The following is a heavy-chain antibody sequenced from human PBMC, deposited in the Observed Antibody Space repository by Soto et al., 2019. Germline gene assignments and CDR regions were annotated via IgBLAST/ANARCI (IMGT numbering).Heavy chain of an antibody. D-gene: IGHD6-19*01. CDR1: GDSVSSNSAA. CDR2: TYYRSKWYN. V-gene: IGHV6-1*01. J-gene: IGHJ4*02. Sequence: SQTLSLTCAISGDSVSSNSAAWNWIRQSPSRGLEWLGRTYYRSKWYNDYAVSVKSRITINPDTSKNQFSLQLSSVTAADTAVYYCARDIGGVSSGWSPYFDYWGQGTLVTVSS. CDR3: ARDIGGVSSGWSPYFDY.